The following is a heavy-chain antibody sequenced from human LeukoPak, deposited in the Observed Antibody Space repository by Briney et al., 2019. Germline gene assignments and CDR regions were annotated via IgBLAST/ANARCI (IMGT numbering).Heavy chain of an antibody. CDR3: AAGSDLYGFDL. CDR1: GISFPTSA. CDR2: IVLGSDNT. V-gene: IGHV1-58*01. Sequence: GASVKVSCKASGISFPTSAVQWVRQARGQRLEWMGWIVLGSDNTDYAQKFQQRVTFTRDMSTTTAYVELSSLRSDDTAVYYCAAGSDLYGFDLWGQGTMVTVSS. J-gene: IGHJ3*01.